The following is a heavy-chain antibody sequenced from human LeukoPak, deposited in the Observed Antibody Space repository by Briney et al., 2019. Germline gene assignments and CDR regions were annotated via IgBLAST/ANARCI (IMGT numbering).Heavy chain of an antibody. CDR2: INPNSGGT. CDR3: ARAQIPSDAFDI. V-gene: IGHV1-2*02. J-gene: IGHJ3*02. CDR1: GYTFTGYY. Sequence: ASVKVSCKASGYTFTGYYMHWVRQAPGQGLEWMGWINPNSGGTNYAQKFQGRVTMTRDTSISTAYMELSRLRSDDTAVYYCARAQIPSDAFDIWGQGTTVTVSS. D-gene: IGHD2-21*01.